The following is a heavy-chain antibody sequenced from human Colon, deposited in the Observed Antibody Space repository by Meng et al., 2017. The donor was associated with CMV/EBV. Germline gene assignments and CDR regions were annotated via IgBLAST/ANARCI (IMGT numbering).Heavy chain of an antibody. J-gene: IGHJ4*02. D-gene: IGHD3-16*01. CDR2: IYIDDST. V-gene: IGHV3-53*01. Sequence: QLVGSGGGLVPPGGSLRLSCAASGFPVSSKYMSWVRQAPGKGLEWVSVIYIDDSTYYADSVEGRFTISRDNSRNTVYLQMNSLRAEDTAVYYCARDSPHAWDWGQGTLVTVSS. CDR1: GFPVSSKY. CDR3: ARDSPHAWD.